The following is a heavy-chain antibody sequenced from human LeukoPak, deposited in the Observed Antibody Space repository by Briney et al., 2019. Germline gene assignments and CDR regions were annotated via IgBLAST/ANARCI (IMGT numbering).Heavy chain of an antibody. CDR2: IRFDGSNK. CDR3: ARGMVRYYYYMDV. J-gene: IGHJ6*03. V-gene: IGHV3-30*02. D-gene: IGHD3-10*01. Sequence: PGGSLRFSCAPSGFTFSTYGMHRVRQAPGKGLEWVAFIRFDGSNKYYADSVKGRFTISRDNSKNTLSLQMNSLRAEDTAVYYCARGMVRYYYYMDVWGKGTTVTISS. CDR1: GFTFSTYG.